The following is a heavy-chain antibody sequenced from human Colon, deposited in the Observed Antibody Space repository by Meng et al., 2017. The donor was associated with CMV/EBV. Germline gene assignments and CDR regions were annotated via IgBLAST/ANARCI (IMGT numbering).Heavy chain of an antibody. D-gene: IGHD6-13*01. J-gene: IGHJ4*02. CDR2: IYPGDSDT. V-gene: IGHV5-51*01. CDR3: ARLIATTGNYFDY. CDR1: GYRFTDYW. Sequence: GESLKISCKASGYRFTDYWIGWVRQVPGKGLEWMGIIYPGDSDTRYSPSFQGQVTISVDKSISTAYLQWSSLKASDTAMYFCARLIATTGNYFDYWGQGALVTVSS.